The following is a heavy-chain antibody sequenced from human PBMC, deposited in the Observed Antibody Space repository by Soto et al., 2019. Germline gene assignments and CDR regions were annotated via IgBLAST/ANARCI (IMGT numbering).Heavy chain of an antibody. J-gene: IGHJ6*02. D-gene: IGHD5-12*01. V-gene: IGHV1-46*01. CDR2: INPSGGST. CDR1: GYTFTSYY. Sequence: ASVKVSCKAPGYTFTSYYLHSGRPAPGQGLDWMGIINPSGGSTSYAQKFQGRVTMTRYTSTSTVYMELSSLRSEDTAVYYCARDPLARYYYSYGMDVWAQGTTVTVSS. CDR3: ARDPLARYYYSYGMDV.